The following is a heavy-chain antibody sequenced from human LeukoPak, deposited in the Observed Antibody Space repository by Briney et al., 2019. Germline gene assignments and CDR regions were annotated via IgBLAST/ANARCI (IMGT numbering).Heavy chain of an antibody. CDR1: GFTFSSYA. CDR2: ISYDGSNK. V-gene: IGHV3-30-3*01. CDR3: AGQEQLALDY. D-gene: IGHD6-6*01. Sequence: GGSLRLSCAASGFTFSSYAMHWVRQAPGKGLEWVAVISYDGSNKYYADSVKGRFTISRDNSKNTLYLQMNSLRAEDTAVYYCAGQEQLALDYWGQGTLVTVSS. J-gene: IGHJ4*02.